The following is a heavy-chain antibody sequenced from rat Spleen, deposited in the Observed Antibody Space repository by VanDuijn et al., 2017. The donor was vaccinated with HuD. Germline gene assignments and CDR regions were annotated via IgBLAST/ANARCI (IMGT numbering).Heavy chain of an antibody. Sequence: EVQLQESGPGLVKPSQSLSLTCSVTGSSITSNYWGWIRKLPGDKMEWVGHISYSGSTSYNPSLKSRISITRDTSKNQFFLQVNSVIIDDTATYYCARETNYIYPYWGQGVMVTVSS. J-gene: IGHJ2*01. CDR1: GSSITSNY. V-gene: IGHV3-1*01. CDR2: ISYSGST. D-gene: IGHD1-2*01. CDR3: ARETNYIYPY.